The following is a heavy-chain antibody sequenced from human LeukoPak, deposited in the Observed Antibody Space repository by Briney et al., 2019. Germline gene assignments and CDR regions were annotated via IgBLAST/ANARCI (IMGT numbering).Heavy chain of an antibody. Sequence: ASETLSLTCTVSGGSISSGGYYWSWIRQHPGKGLEWIGYIYYSGSTYYNPSLKSRVTISVDTSKNQFSLKLSSVTAADTAVYYCARHRIRDFWSGYYSPSYYYGMDVWGQGTTVTVSS. J-gene: IGHJ6*02. V-gene: IGHV4-31*03. CDR3: ARHRIRDFWSGYYSPSYYYGMDV. CDR2: IYYSGST. D-gene: IGHD3-3*01. CDR1: GGSISSGGYY.